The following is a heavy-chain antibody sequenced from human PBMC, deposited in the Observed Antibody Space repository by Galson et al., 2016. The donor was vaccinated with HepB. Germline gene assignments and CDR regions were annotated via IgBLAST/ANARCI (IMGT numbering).Heavy chain of an antibody. J-gene: IGHJ4*02. Sequence: KVSCKASGYSFTTYPINWVRQAPGQGLEWMGWINTDTGSPAYAQGFTGRYVFSLDSSVSTAYLQIINLKTEDTAVYFCASGSGSSLAFWGQGSLVTVSS. V-gene: IGHV7-4-1*02. CDR2: INTDTGSP. CDR1: GYSFTTYP. CDR3: ASGSGSSLAF. D-gene: IGHD3-10*01.